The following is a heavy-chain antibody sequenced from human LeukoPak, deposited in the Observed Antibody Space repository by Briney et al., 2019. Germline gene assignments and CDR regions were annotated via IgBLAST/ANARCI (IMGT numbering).Heavy chain of an antibody. J-gene: IGHJ5*02. V-gene: IGHV4-39*01. CDR1: GGSISSSSYY. CDR2: IYYSGST. CDR3: ARHVGPYCGGDCYWGWFDP. D-gene: IGHD2-21*02. Sequence: SETLSLTCTVSGGSISSSSYYWGWIRQPPGKGLEWIGSIYYSGSTYYNPSLKSRVTISVDTSKNQFSLKLSSVTAADTAVYYCARHVGPYCGGDCYWGWFDPWGQGTLVTVSS.